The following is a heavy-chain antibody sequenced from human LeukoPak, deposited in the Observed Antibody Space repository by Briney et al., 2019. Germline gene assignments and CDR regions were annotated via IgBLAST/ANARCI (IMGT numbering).Heavy chain of an antibody. CDR3: ARHGRYSSGWVDY. CDR1: GGSISSSSYY. J-gene: IGHJ4*02. CDR2: IYYSGST. Sequence: SETLSLTCTVSGGSISSSSYYWGWIRQPPGKGLERIGSIYYSGSTYYNPSLKSRVTISVDTSKNQFSLKLSSVTAADTAVYYCARHGRYSSGWVDYWGQGTLVTVSS. V-gene: IGHV4-39*01. D-gene: IGHD6-19*01.